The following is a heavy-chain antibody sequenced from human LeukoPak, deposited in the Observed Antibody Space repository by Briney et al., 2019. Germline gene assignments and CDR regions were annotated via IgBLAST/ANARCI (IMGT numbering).Heavy chain of an antibody. Sequence: SETLSLTCTVSGGSISSSSYYWGWVRQPPGKGLEWIGSIYYSGSTYYNPSLKSRVTISVDTSKNQFSLKLSSVTAADTAVYYCAIIAAAGKGGAYYFDYWGQGTLVTVSS. CDR1: GGSISSSSYY. D-gene: IGHD6-13*01. CDR2: IYYSGST. V-gene: IGHV4-39*01. CDR3: AIIAAAGKGGAYYFDY. J-gene: IGHJ4*02.